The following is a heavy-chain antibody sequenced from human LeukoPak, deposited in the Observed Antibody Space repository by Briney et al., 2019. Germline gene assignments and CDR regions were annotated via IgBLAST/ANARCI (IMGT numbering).Heavy chain of an antibody. D-gene: IGHD3-10*01. CDR1: GFTFSSYS. CDR2: ISFSSATI. V-gene: IGHV3-48*01. J-gene: IGHJ3*01. Sequence: GGSLRLSCEASGFTFSSYSMNWVRQAPGKGLEWVSYISFSSATIHYADSVKGRFTISRDNAENSLYLQLNSLRAEDTALYYCARDTHYYGSGSPAFDLWGRGTMVTVSS. CDR3: ARDTHYYGSGSPAFDL.